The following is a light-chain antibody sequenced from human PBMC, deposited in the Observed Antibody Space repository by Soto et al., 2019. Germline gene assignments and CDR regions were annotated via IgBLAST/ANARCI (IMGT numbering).Light chain of an antibody. Sequence: QSVLTQPPSASGTPGQRVTISCSGSSSNIGSNYVYWYQQHPGTAPKLLIYSNNQQPSGVPDRLSGSKSGTSASLAISGLRSEDEAAYYCAAWDDSLSGPVFGGGTQLTVL. V-gene: IGLV1-47*02. J-gene: IGLJ7*01. CDR3: AAWDDSLSGPV. CDR2: SNN. CDR1: SSNIGSNY.